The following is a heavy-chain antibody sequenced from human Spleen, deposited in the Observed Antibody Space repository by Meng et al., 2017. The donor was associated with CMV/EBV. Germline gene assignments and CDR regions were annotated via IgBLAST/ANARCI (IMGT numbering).Heavy chain of an antibody. V-gene: IGHV3-74*01. CDR2: IKSDGSSA. CDR1: GFNFSSYW. D-gene: IGHD3-9*01. CDR3: ARDMPGYYKGKGIGY. Sequence: GGSLRLSCAASGFNFSSYWMYWVRQGPGKGLVWVSRIKSDGSSANYADSVKGRFTISRDSAKNTLYLQMNSLRAEDTAVYYCARDMPGYYKGKGIGYWGQGTLVTVSS. J-gene: IGHJ4*02.